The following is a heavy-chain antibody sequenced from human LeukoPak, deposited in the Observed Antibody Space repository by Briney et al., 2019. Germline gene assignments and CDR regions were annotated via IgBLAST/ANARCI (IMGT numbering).Heavy chain of an antibody. Sequence: GASVKVSCKASGYTFTSYGISWVRQAPGQGLEWMGGIIPIFGTANYAQKFQGRVTITTDESTSTAYMELSSLRSEDTAVYYCAGTEGGYSYGLSFDYWGQGTLVTVSS. D-gene: IGHD5-18*01. CDR1: GYTFTSYG. J-gene: IGHJ4*02. V-gene: IGHV1-69*05. CDR2: IIPIFGTA. CDR3: AGTEGGYSYGLSFDY.